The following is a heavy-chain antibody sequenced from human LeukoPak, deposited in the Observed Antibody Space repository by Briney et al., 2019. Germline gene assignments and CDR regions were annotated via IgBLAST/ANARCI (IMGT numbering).Heavy chain of an antibody. CDR2: FDPEDGET. Sequence: GASVKVSCKVSGFTLTELSMHWVRQAPGKGLEWMGGFDPEDGETIYAQKFQGRVTMTEDTSTGTAYMELSSLRSEDTAVYYCARAACSWSCFDYWGQGILVTVSS. J-gene: IGHJ4*02. CDR1: GFTLTELS. D-gene: IGHD2-15*01. CDR3: ARAACSWSCFDY. V-gene: IGHV1-24*01.